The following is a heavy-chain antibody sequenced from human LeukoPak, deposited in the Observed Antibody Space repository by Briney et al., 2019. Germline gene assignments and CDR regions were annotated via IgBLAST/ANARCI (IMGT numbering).Heavy chain of an antibody. J-gene: IGHJ4*02. CDR2: IYYSGST. D-gene: IGHD4-23*01. V-gene: IGHV4-39*07. CDR1: GGSISSSSYY. Sequence: SETLSLTCTVSGGSISSSSYYWGWIRQPPGKGLEWIGSIYYSGSTYYNPSLKSRVTISVDTSKNQFSLKLSSVTAADTAVYYCARDPFGGNPDYWGQGTLVTVSS. CDR3: ARDPFGGNPDY.